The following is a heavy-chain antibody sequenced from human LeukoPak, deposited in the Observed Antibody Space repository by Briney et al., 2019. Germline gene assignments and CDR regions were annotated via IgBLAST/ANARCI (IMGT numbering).Heavy chain of an antibody. CDR1: GGSISSYY. Sequence: SETLSLTCTVSGGSISSYYWNWIRQPAGKGLEWIGRIYTSGSTNYNPSLKSRVTMSVDTSKNQFSLKLSSVTAADTAVYYCARAYYYDSSGYHFDYWGQGTLVTVSS. CDR3: ARAYYYDSSGYHFDY. D-gene: IGHD3-22*01. J-gene: IGHJ4*02. CDR2: IYTSGST. V-gene: IGHV4-4*07.